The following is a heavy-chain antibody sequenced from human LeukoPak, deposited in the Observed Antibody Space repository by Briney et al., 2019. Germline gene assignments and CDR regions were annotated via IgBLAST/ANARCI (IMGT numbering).Heavy chain of an antibody. CDR2: IIPIFGTA. J-gene: IGHJ4*02. CDR3: AKGYYYDSSGPFDY. V-gene: IGHV1-69*13. D-gene: IGHD3-22*01. CDR1: GGTFSSYA. Sequence: AASVKVSCKASGGTFSSYAISWVRQAPGQGLEWMGGIIPIFGTANYAQKFQGRVTITADESTSTAYMELSSLRSEDTAVYYCAKGYYYDSSGPFDYWGQGTLVTVSS.